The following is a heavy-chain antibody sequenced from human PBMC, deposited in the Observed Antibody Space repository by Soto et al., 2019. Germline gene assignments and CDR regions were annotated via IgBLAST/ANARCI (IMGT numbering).Heavy chain of an antibody. CDR3: ARIRGYGSGTYYFDS. CDR2: VYYNGHT. CDR1: GGSIYTTTYY. Sequence: SETLSLTCSVSGGSIYTTTYYWAWIRQPPGKGLEWIGTVYYNGHTFYTPSLKSRVSMSVDTSKNQFSLMPSSVTAADTAVYYCARIRGYGSGTYYFDSWGHGSLVTVSS. J-gene: IGHJ4*01. V-gene: IGHV4-39*01. D-gene: IGHD3-10*01.